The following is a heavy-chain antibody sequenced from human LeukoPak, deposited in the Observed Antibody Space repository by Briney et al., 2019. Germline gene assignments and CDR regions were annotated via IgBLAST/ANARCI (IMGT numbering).Heavy chain of an antibody. J-gene: IGHJ4*02. CDR1: RFTFSSHG. V-gene: IGHV3-48*04. CDR3: ARVWQQLVQY. D-gene: IGHD6-13*01. Sequence: PGGSLRLSCAASRFTFSSHGMHWVRQAPGKGLEWVSYISSSGSPKYYADSVKGRFTISRDNAKNSLYLQMNSLRAEDTAVYYCARVWQQLVQYWGQGTLVTVSS. CDR2: ISSSGSPK.